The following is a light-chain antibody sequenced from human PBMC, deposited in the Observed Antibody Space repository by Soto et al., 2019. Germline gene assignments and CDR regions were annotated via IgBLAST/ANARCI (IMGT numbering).Light chain of an antibody. CDR1: TSNIGAGYD. CDR3: QSYDSSLGSGV. Sequence: QSVLTQPPSVSGAPGQRVTISCTGSTSNIGAGYDVHWYQQLPGTAPKLLIYGNTNRPSGVPDRFSGSKSGTSASLAITGLQAEDEADYYCQSYDSSLGSGVFGTGTKLTVL. J-gene: IGLJ1*01. V-gene: IGLV1-40*01. CDR2: GNT.